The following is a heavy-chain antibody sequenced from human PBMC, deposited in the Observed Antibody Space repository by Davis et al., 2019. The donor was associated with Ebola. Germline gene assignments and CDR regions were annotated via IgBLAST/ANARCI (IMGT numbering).Heavy chain of an antibody. CDR1: GFTFGDYV. Sequence: GGSLRLSCEASGFTFGDYVMHWVRQPPGQGLEWVASISWHTVKTGYSDSVKGRFTISRDNAKKSLYLEMNNVKLEDAASYYCAKDKGSGYYNEANMNNFYYYYAMDVWGKGTTVTVSS. D-gene: IGHD5-12*01. V-gene: IGHV3-9*01. J-gene: IGHJ6*04. CDR3: AKDKGSGYYNEANMNNFYYYYAMDV. CDR2: ISWHTVKT.